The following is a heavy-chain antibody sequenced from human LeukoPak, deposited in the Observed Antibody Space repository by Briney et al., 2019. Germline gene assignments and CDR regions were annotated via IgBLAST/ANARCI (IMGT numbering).Heavy chain of an antibody. CDR3: ARHSPRGIAVAGTTWWFDS. CDR2: ICYGART. V-gene: IGHV4-59*08. Sequence: SDTLSLTCTLSGASISIQCWRWIRHPPGRGLEWMVYICYGARTNYNPSHRSRVTISVDRSKNQFSLKLISVTAADTAVYYCARHSPRGIAVAGTTWWFDSLGQGTLVSVSS. D-gene: IGHD6-19*01. CDR1: GASISIQC. J-gene: IGHJ5*01.